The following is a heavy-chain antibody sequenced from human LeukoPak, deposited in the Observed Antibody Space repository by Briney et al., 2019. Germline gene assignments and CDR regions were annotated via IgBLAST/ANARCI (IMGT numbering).Heavy chain of an antibody. CDR2: INLNSGGT. D-gene: IGHD4-17*01. CDR1: RGTYSSYV. Sequence: ASAKVSCKASRGTYSSYVISWVRQAAGQGLEWMGWINLNSGGTNYAQKFQGRVTITRDTSISTAYMELSRLRSDDTAVDYCAKSSGGDFDHFDYWGQGTLVTVSS. J-gene: IGHJ4*02. CDR3: AKSSGGDFDHFDY. V-gene: IGHV1-2*02.